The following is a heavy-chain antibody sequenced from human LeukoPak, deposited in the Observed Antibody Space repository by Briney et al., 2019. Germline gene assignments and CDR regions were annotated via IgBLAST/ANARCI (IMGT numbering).Heavy chain of an antibody. V-gene: IGHV3-30-3*01. CDR2: ISYDGSNK. D-gene: IGHD3-3*01. J-gene: IGHJ4*02. CDR3: ARWGYDFWSGLDY. Sequence: RSLRLXXXASGXTFSSYAMHWVRQAPGKGLEWVAVISYDGSNKYYADSVKGRFTISRDNSKNTLYLQMNSLRAEDTAVYYCARWGYDFWSGLDYWGQGTLVTVSS. CDR1: GXTFSSYA.